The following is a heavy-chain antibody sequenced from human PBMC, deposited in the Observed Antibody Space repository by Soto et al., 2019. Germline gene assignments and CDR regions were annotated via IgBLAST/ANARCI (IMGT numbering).Heavy chain of an antibody. D-gene: IGHD3-22*01. V-gene: IGHV3-30-3*01. CDR1: GFIFSNYA. J-gene: IGHJ4*02. CDR2: VSYDGNNQ. CDR3: ATDRVYCDDNSGYYNFDN. Sequence: QVQLVESGGGVVQPGRSLRVSCAASGFIFSNYAMHWVRQAPGKGLEWVAVVSYDGNNQFYAESVKGRLTSSRDSSKTTMYLQLNKLREDDTAVYYCATDRVYCDDNSGYYNFDNGGQRTLVIVSS.